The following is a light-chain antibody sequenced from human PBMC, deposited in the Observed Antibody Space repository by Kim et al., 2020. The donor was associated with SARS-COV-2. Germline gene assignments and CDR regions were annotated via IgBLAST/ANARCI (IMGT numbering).Light chain of an antibody. CDR1: QDISNY. CDR2: DAS. Sequence: DIQMTQSPSSLSASVGDRVTITCQASQDISNYLNWYQQKPGKAPKLLIYDASNLETGVPSRFSGSGSGTDFTFTISSLQPEDIATYHCQQYDNLPLTLAGGP. CDR3: QQYDNLPLT. V-gene: IGKV1-33*01. J-gene: IGKJ4*01.